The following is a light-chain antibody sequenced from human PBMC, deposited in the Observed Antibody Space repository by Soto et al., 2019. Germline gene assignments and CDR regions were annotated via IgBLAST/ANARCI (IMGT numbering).Light chain of an antibody. CDR3: QQYNNWPPVT. CDR2: GAS. CDR1: QSVSSN. Sequence: EIVMTQSPATLSVSPGEGATLSCRASQSVSSNLAWYQQKPGQAPRLLIYGASTRAAGVPVRFSGSGSGTEFTLTISSLQSEDFAVYYCQQYNNWPPVTFGPGTKVDIK. V-gene: IGKV3-15*01. J-gene: IGKJ3*01.